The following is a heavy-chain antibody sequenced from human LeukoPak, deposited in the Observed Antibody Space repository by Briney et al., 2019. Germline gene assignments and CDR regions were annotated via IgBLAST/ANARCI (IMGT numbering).Heavy chain of an antibody. J-gene: IGHJ4*02. CDR3: AKAFWDYVSTYYFDY. D-gene: IGHD1-7*01. CDR2: ISGSGGST. V-gene: IGHV3-23*01. CDR1: GFTFSSYA. Sequence: GGSLRLSCAASGFTFSSYAMSWVRQAPGKGLEWVSAISGSGGSTYYADSVKGRFTISRDNSKNTLYLQMNSLRAEDTAVYYCAKAFWDYVSTYYFDYWGQGTLVTVSS.